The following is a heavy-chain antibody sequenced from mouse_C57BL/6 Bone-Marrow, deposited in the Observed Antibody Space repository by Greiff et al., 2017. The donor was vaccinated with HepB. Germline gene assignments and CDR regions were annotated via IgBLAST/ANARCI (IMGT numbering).Heavy chain of an antibody. CDR1: GFTFSDYG. D-gene: IGHD1-1*01. J-gene: IGHJ3*01. V-gene: IGHV5-17*01. Sequence: EVNVVESGGGLVKPGGSLKLSCAASGFTFSDYGMHWVRQAPEKGLEWVAYISSGSSTIYYADTVKGRFTISRDNAKNTLFLQMTSLRSEDTAMYYCANPGSSYGAYWGQGTLVTVSA. CDR2: ISSGSSTI. CDR3: ANPGSSYGAY.